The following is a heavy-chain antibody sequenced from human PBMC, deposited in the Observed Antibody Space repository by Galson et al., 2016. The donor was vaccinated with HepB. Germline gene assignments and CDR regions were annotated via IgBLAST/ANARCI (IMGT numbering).Heavy chain of an antibody. J-gene: IGHJ4*02. CDR1: GGSVYSHDYY. V-gene: IGHV4-30-4*01. Sequence: TLSLTCSVSGGSVYSHDYYWTWIRQPPGKGLEWNGYIYYSGTTYYNPSLKSRIAMSIDTSKDQFSLTMTSVPAADTAVYYCARLFVGWGHYRFDSWGQGSLLIVSS. CDR3: ARLFVGWGHYRFDS. CDR2: IYYSGTT. D-gene: IGHD3-16*02.